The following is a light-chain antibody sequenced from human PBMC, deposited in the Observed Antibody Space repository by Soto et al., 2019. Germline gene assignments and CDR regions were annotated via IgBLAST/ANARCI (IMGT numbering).Light chain of an antibody. J-gene: IGKJ5*01. CDR2: AAS. CDR3: LQHNSYPIT. CDR1: QSISSY. V-gene: IGKV1-17*01. Sequence: DIQMTQSPSSLSACVGDRVTITCRASQSISSYLNWYQQKPGKAPKLLIYAASSLQSGVPSRFSGSGSGTEFTLTISSLQPEDFATYYCLQHNSYPITFGQGTRLE.